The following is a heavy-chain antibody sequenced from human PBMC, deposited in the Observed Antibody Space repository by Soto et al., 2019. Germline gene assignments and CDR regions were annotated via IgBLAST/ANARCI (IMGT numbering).Heavy chain of an antibody. Sequence: LSLTCAVYVGSFSGYYWSWIRQPPGKGLEWIGEINHSGSTNYNPSLKSRVTISVDTSKNQFSLKLSSVTAADTAVYYCARAMRGFNYYYGMDVWGQGTTVTVSS. CDR2: INHSGST. V-gene: IGHV4-34*01. CDR1: VGSFSGYY. D-gene: IGHD3-10*01. CDR3: ARAMRGFNYYYGMDV. J-gene: IGHJ6*02.